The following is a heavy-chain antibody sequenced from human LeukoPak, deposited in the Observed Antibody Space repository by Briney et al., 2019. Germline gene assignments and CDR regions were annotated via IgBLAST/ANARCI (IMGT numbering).Heavy chain of an antibody. J-gene: IGHJ4*02. V-gene: IGHV4-30-2*01. CDR2: IYHSGST. CDR3: ARYNGYYDSSGYIDY. CDR1: VGSISSGGSS. Sequence: SQTLSLTCAVSVGSISSGGSSGSWIRQPPGEGLEWIGYIYHSGSTYYNPSLKSRVTISVDRSKSQFSLKLSSVTAADTAVYYCARYNGYYDSSGYIDYWGQGTLVTVSS. D-gene: IGHD3-22*01.